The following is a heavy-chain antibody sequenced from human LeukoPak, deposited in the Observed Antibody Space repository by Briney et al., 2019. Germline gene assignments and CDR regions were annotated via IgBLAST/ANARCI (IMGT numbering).Heavy chain of an antibody. CDR3: ARDHPYDYYDSSGYYPFGY. Sequence: ASVKVSCKASGYTFTSYDINWVRQAPGQGLEWMGRIIPILGIANYAQKFQGRVTITADKSTSTAYMELSSLRSEDTAVYYCARDHPYDYYDSSGYYPFGYWGQGTLVTVSS. V-gene: IGHV1-69*04. J-gene: IGHJ4*02. CDR1: GYTFTSYD. D-gene: IGHD3-22*01. CDR2: IIPILGIA.